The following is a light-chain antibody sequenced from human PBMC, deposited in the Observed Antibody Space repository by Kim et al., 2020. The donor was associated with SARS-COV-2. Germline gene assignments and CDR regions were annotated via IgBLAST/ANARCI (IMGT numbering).Light chain of an antibody. V-gene: IGLV1-40*01. CDR1: SSNIGAGYD. Sequence: RVTISCTGSSSNIGAGYDVHWYQQLPGTAPKLLIYGNSHRPSGVPDRFSGSKSGTSASLAITGLQAEDEADYYCQSYDSSLSGGVFGTGTKVTVL. CDR3: QSYDSSLSGGV. CDR2: GNS. J-gene: IGLJ1*01.